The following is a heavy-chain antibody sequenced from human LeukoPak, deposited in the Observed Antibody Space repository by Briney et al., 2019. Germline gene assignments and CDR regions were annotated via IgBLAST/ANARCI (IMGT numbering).Heavy chain of an antibody. CDR1: GGSISSSSYY. V-gene: IGHV4-39*07. Sequence: SETLSLTCTVSGGSISSSSYYWGWIRQPPGKGLEWIGSIYYSGSTYYNPSLKSRVTISVDTSKNQFSLKLSSVTAADTAVYYCARLGNGSGSSYALYYYYYMDVWGKGTTVTISS. CDR2: IYYSGST. D-gene: IGHD3-10*01. CDR3: ARLGNGSGSSYALYYYYYMDV. J-gene: IGHJ6*03.